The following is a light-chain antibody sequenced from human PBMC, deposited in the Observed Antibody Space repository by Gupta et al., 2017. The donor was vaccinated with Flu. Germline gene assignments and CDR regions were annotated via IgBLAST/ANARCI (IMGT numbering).Light chain of an antibody. J-gene: IGKJ3*01. V-gene: IGKV1-39*01. CDR3: QQSYSSPLT. CDR1: QSIFSY. Sequence: QIAQSPSSLSSSGGDTVTITCRASQSIFSYLNWYQQKPGTAPKLLIYDASGLQSGVPSRFTAGGSGTDFTLIISSLQLEDFATYYCQQSYSSPLTFGPGTRVDIK. CDR2: DAS.